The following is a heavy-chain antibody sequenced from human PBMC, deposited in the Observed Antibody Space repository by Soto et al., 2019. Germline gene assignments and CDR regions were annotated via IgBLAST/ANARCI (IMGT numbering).Heavy chain of an antibody. Sequence: ASVKVSFKASGYTFTRYYMHWVRQAPGQGLEWMGTINPNVGSASFAQKFQGRVTMTRDTSTSTVYMELSSLRSEDTAVYYCARDVAAAFFDYWGQGTLVTVSS. CDR3: ARDVAAAFFDY. CDR1: GYTFTRYY. J-gene: IGHJ4*02. CDR2: INPNVGSA. D-gene: IGHD6-25*01. V-gene: IGHV1-46*01.